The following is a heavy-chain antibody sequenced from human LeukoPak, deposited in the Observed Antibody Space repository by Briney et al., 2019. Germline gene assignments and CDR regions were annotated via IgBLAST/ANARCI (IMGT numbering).Heavy chain of an antibody. V-gene: IGHV4-34*01. D-gene: IGHD2-15*01. J-gene: IGHJ4*02. CDR3: ARDWLSGGSFDY. CDR2: INHSGST. Sequence: SETLSLTCAVYGGSFSGYYWSWIRQPPGKGLEWIGEINHSGSTNYNPSLKSRVTISVDTSKNQFSLKLISVTAADTAVYYCARDWLSGGSFDYWGQGTLVTVSS. CDR1: GGSFSGYY.